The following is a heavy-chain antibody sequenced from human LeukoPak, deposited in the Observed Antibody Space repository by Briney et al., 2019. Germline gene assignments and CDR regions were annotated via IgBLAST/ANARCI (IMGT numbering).Heavy chain of an antibody. J-gene: IGHJ4*02. CDR2: INSNSGGT. D-gene: IGHD3-16*02. CDR3: ARDPHYDYVWGSYRYTGGFDY. Sequence: ASEKVSCKASGYTFTGYYMHWVRQVPGQGLEWMGWINSNSGGTNYAQKFQGRVTMIRDTSISTAYMELSRLRSDDTAVYYCARDPHYDYVWGSYRYTGGFDYWGQGTLVTVSS. CDR1: GYTFTGYY. V-gene: IGHV1-2*02.